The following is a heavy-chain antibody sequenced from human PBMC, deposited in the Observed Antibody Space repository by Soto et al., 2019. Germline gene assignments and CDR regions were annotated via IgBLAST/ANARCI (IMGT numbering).Heavy chain of an antibody. CDR2: ISYDGSNK. J-gene: IGHJ6*02. CDR3: ARLSTARYSTVRYYGMDV. CDR1: GFTFSSYA. Sequence: GGSLRLSCAASGFTFSSYAMHWVRQAPGKGLEWVAVISYDGSNKYYADSVKGRFTISRDNSKNTLYLQMNSLRAEDTAVYYCARLSTARYSTVRYYGMDVWGQGTTVTVSS. D-gene: IGHD6-13*01. V-gene: IGHV3-30-3*01.